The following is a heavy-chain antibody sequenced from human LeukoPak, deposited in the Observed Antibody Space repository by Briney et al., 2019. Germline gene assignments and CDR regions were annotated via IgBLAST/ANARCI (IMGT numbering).Heavy chain of an antibody. CDR2: IYSGGST. D-gene: IGHD3-9*01. Sequence: PGGSLRLSCAASGFTVSSNYMSWVRQAPGKGLEWVSVIYSGGSTYYADSVKGRFTISRDNSKNTLYLQVNSPRAEDTAVYYCARVRNDILTGYDFDYWGQGTLVTVSS. CDR3: ARVRNDILTGYDFDY. J-gene: IGHJ4*02. CDR1: GFTVSSNY. V-gene: IGHV3-66*02.